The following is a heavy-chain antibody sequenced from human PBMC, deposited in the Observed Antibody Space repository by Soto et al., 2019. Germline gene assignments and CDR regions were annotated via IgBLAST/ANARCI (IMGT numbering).Heavy chain of an antibody. J-gene: IGHJ4*02. CDR2: ISPGGDT. Sequence: GGSLRLSCVASGFTFSGYAMTWVRQAPGKGLEWVSTISPGGDTHYADSVKGRFTISRDNAKDTLFIEMNSLRAEDTAVYYCAKDPSTGYADHWGQGTLVTVSS. CDR3: AKDPSTGYADH. V-gene: IGHV3-23*01. D-gene: IGHD3-9*01. CDR1: GFTFSGYA.